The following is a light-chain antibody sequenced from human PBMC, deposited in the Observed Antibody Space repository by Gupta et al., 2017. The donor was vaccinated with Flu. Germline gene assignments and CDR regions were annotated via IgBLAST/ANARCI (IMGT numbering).Light chain of an antibody. V-gene: IGLV1-47*01. CDR2: TNN. CDR1: SSNFGSNY. Sequence: QSVLTQPPSASGTPGQRVTISCSGSSSNFGSNYVYWYQQLPGTAPKLLIYTNNQRPSGVPDRFSGSQSGTSASLAISGLRSEDEADYYCAPWDDSLSGHVVFGGGTKLTVL. J-gene: IGLJ3*02. CDR3: APWDDSLSGHVV.